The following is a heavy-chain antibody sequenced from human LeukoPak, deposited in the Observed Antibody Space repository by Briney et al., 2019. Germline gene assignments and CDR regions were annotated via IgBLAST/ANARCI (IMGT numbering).Heavy chain of an antibody. CDR2: IASGRSP. CDR3: ARDRKGVAADY. V-gene: IGHV3-23*01. D-gene: IGHD6-19*01. CDR1: GFTFNSYA. J-gene: IGHJ4*02. Sequence: GGSLRLSCAASGFTFNSYAMAWVRQAPGKGLEWVSSIASGRSPSYADSVKGRLTMSTDNAKNTLYLQMNSLRAEDTAVYYCARDRKGVAADYWGQGTLVTVSS.